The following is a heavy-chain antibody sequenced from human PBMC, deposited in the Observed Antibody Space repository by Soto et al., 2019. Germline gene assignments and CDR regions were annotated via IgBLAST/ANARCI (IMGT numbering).Heavy chain of an antibody. D-gene: IGHD6-25*01. J-gene: IGHJ4*02. Sequence: PGGSLRLSCAASGFTLSNYVMNWVRQAPGKGLEWISCIGSSSVTIFHADSVKGRFTISRDSAKNSLYLQMNSQRAEDSAMYYCARVPSSGWPYVFDYWGLGT. V-gene: IGHV3-48*01. CDR2: IGSSSVTI. CDR3: ARVPSSGWPYVFDY. CDR1: GFTLSNYV.